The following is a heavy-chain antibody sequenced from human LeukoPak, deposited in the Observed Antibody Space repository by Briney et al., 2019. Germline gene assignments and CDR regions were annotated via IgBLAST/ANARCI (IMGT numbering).Heavy chain of an antibody. CDR1: GYTFTSYY. CDR2: INPSGGST. J-gene: IGHJ4*02. D-gene: IGHD3-3*01. Sequence: ASVKVSCKASGYTFTSYYMHWVRQAPGQGLEWMGIINPSGGSTSYAQKFQGRVTMTRDMSTSTVYMELSSLRSEDTAVYYCARDGQYYDFWSGYSPLYYLDYWGQGTLVTVSS. V-gene: IGHV1-46*01. CDR3: ARDGQYYDFWSGYSPLYYLDY.